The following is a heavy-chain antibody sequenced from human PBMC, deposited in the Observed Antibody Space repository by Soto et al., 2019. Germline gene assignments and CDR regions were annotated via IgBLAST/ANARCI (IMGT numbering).Heavy chain of an antibody. CDR3: ARQKGY. CDR2: VYPGDSQT. J-gene: IGHJ4*02. CDR1: GYTFTDAW. Sequence: GESLKISCKASGYTFTDAWIGWVRQMPGKGLGWMGIVYPGDSQTRYNPSFQGQITISADKSITTAYLQWTSLKASDSAMYYCARQKGYWGQGTLVTVSS. V-gene: IGHV5-51*01.